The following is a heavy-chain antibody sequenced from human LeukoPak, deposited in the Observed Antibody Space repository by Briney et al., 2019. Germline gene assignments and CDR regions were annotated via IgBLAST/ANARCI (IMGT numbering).Heavy chain of an antibody. CDR2: IKQDGSEK. D-gene: IGHD3-10*01. Sequence: GGSLRLSSAASGFTFSSYWMSWVRQAPGKGLEWVANIKQDGSEKYYVDSVKGRFTISRDNAKNSLYLQMNSLRAEDTAVYYCARGTYGSGSYFYYWGQGTLVTVSS. CDR1: GFTFSSYW. J-gene: IGHJ4*02. V-gene: IGHV3-7*01. CDR3: ARGTYGSGSYFYY.